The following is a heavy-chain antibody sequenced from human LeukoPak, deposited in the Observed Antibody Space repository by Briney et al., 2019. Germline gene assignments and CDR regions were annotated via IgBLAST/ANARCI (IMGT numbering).Heavy chain of an antibody. CDR3: VSFYETY. V-gene: IGHV3-74*01. CDR1: GFSFSTQR. Sequence: GGSLRLSCAASGFSFSTQRMHWVRQAPGKGLVWVSYINIDERITGYADSVKGRFTISRDNAKNTVYLQMNSLRAEDTAVYYCVSFYETYWGRGTLVTVSS. CDR2: INIDERIT. J-gene: IGHJ4*02. D-gene: IGHD2/OR15-2a*01.